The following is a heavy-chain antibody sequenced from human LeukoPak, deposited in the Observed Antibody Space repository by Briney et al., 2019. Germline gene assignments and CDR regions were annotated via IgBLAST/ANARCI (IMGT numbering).Heavy chain of an antibody. J-gene: IGHJ4*02. CDR1: GFTFSSYW. V-gene: IGHV3-7*01. CDR3: ARDRYISRSWGYDFDY. Sequence: GVSLRLSCAASGFTFSSYWMSWVRQAPGKGLEWVANIKQDGSEKYYVDSVKGRFTISRDNAKNSLYLQMNSLRAEDTAVYYCARDRYISRSWGYDFDYWGQGTLVTVSS. CDR2: IKQDGSEK. D-gene: IGHD6-13*01.